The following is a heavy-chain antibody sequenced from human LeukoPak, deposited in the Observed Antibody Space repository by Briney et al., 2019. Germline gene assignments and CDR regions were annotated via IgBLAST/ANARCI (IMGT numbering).Heavy chain of an antibody. Sequence: KASETLSLTCAVYGGSFSGYYWSWIRQPPGKGLEWIGEINHSGSTNYNPSLKSRVTISADTSKNQFSLKLSSVTAADTAVYYCAREGTTGTIWGQGTLVTVSS. CDR2: INHSGST. CDR1: GGSFSGYY. J-gene: IGHJ4*02. CDR3: AREGTTGTI. V-gene: IGHV4-34*01. D-gene: IGHD1-1*01.